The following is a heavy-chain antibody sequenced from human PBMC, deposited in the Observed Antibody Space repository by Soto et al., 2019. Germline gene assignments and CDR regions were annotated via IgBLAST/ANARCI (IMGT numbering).Heavy chain of an antibody. CDR3: TRDLAPGIPRGLDV. CDR2: IRNNANSYTT. D-gene: IGHD2-21*02. J-gene: IGHJ6*02. Sequence: LRLCCASCGFASSDRCMDWLRQAPGKGLEWVGRIRNNANSYTTEYAASVKGRFTISGDESKNSLYLQMNSLKTEDTAVYYCTRDLAPGIPRGLDVWGQGITVTVSS. CDR1: GFASSDRC. V-gene: IGHV3-72*01.